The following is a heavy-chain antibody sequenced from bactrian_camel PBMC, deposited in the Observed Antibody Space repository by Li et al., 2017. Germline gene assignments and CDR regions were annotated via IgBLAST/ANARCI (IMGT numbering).Heavy chain of an antibody. J-gene: IGHJ4*01. CDR1: GYTYDTYC. V-gene: IGHV3S55*01. Sequence: VQLVESGGGSVQAGGSLRLSCAAPGYTYDTYCMGWFRQAPGKEREGIATIDSDGDTACAESMKGRFTISVDNAKNMVYLHMNTLKPGDTAVYYCVNLWDTLYWGQGTQVTVS. CDR2: IDSDGDT. CDR3: VNLWDTLY. D-gene: IGHD1*01.